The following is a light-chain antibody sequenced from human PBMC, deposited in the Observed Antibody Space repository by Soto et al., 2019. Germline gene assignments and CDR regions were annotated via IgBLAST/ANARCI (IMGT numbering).Light chain of an antibody. CDR1: SSNIGGNS. CDR3: GSWDSSLTDYV. J-gene: IGLJ1*01. CDR2: DDN. Sequence: QSVQTHPPSASPAPGQKVTISCSGSSSNIGGNSVSWYQQLPGTAPKLLIYDDNKRPSGIPDRFSGSKSGTSATLGITGFQTGDEADYYCGSWDSSLTDYVFGTGTKVTVL. V-gene: IGLV1-51*01.